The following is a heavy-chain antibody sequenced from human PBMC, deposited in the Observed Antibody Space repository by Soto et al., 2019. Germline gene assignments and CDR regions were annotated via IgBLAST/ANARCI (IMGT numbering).Heavy chain of an antibody. D-gene: IGHD3-10*01. V-gene: IGHV1-58*02. J-gene: IGHJ6*03. CDR3: AGGSGGGMVRGLYYYMDV. Sequence: ASVKVSCKASGFTFTSSAMQWVRQARGQRLEWIGWIVVGSGNTNYAQKFQERVTITRDMSTSTAYMELSSLRSEDTAGYYCAGGSGGGMVRGLYYYMDVWGKGTTVTVSS. CDR2: IVVGSGNT. CDR1: GFTFTSSA.